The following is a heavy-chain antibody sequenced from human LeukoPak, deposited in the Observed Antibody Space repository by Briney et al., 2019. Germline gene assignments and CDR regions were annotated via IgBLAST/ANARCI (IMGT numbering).Heavy chain of an antibody. V-gene: IGHV1-2*02. Sequence: ASVKVSCKASGYTFTGYYMHWVRQAPGQGLEWMGWINPNSGGTNYAQKFQGRVTMNRDTSISTAYMELSRLRSDDTAVYYCAKSVIMWSHWFDPWGQGTLVSVSS. CDR1: GYTFTGYY. CDR2: INPNSGGT. D-gene: IGHD3-10*01. J-gene: IGHJ5*02. CDR3: AKSVIMWSHWFDP.